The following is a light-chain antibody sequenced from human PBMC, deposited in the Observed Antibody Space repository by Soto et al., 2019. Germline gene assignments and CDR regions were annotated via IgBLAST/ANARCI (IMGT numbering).Light chain of an antibody. Sequence: QSALTQPPSVSGAPGQRVTISCTGNSSNFGTHYDVHWYQQFPGTAPKLLIYVNTNRASGVPARFSGSKSGNTASLTVSGLQAEDEADYYCSSYAGSNNFVFGTGTKVTVL. CDR2: VNT. CDR3: SSYAGSNNFV. V-gene: IGLV1-40*01. J-gene: IGLJ1*01. CDR1: SSNFGTHYD.